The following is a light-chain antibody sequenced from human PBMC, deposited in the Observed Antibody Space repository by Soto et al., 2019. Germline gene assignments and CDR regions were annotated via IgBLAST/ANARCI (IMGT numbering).Light chain of an antibody. CDR1: QSISTNY. CDR2: AAS. V-gene: IGKV3-20*01. CDR3: QQDGRT. Sequence: EVVLTQSPGTLSLSPGERATLSCKTSQSISTNYLAWYQHKPGQAPRLLIYAASNRITGIPDRFSGSGSGTDFTLTISRLEPEDYALPYCQQDGRTFGQGTRLE. J-gene: IGKJ5*01.